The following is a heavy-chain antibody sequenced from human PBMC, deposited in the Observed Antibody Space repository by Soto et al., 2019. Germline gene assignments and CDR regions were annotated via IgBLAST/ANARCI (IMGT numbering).Heavy chain of an antibody. CDR2: IWYDGSKK. J-gene: IGHJ4*02. Sequence: GGSLRLSCVASGFTFSIHAMHWVRHAPGKGLEWVAVIWYDGSKKYYADSVKGRFTVARDDSKNTLYLQMNSLRVEDTAVYYCARDPGYSNYDFDYWGQGTLVTVSS. D-gene: IGHD5-12*01. CDR1: GFTFSIHA. V-gene: IGHV3-33*01. CDR3: ARDPGYSNYDFDY.